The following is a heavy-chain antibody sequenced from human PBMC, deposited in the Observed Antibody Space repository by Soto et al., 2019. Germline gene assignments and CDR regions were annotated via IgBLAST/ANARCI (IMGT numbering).Heavy chain of an antibody. V-gene: IGHV4-34*01. CDR1: GGSFSVYF. CDR2: VNHSGST. Sequence: SETLSLTCAVYGGSFSVYFWNWIRRPPGKGLEWIGEVNHSGSTNYNPSLKNRVTISVDTSKNQFSLKLSSVTAADTAVYYCARVPLAATIDYWGQGTPVTVSS. J-gene: IGHJ4*02. D-gene: IGHD6-13*01. CDR3: ARVPLAATIDY.